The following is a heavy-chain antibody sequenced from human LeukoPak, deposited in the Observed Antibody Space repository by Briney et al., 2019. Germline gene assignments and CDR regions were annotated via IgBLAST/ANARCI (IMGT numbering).Heavy chain of an antibody. CDR1: GFTFSTFA. CDR3: ARAATNTYYYDSSEGPRFDP. D-gene: IGHD3-22*01. V-gene: IGHV4-34*01. J-gene: IGHJ5*02. CDR2: INHSGST. Sequence: GSLRLSCAASGFTFSTFAMIWVRQPPGKGLEWIGEINHSGSTNYNPSLKSRVTISVDTSKNQFSLKLSSVTAADTAVYYCARAATNTYYYDSSEGPRFDPWGQGTLVTVSS.